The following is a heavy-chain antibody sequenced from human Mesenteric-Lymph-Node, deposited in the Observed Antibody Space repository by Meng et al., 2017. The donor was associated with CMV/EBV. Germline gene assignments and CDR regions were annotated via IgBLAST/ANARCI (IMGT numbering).Heavy chain of an antibody. Sequence: SETLSLTCTVSGGSISSYYWSWIRQPPGKGLEWIGSIYYSGNSYYKPSLKSRVTISIDTSKNQFSLKVSSVTAADTAVYYCAKGYSSSDVYWGQGTLVTVSS. CDR3: AKGYSSSDVY. CDR2: IYYSGNS. V-gene: IGHV4-39*07. CDR1: GGSISSYY. J-gene: IGHJ4*02. D-gene: IGHD5-12*01.